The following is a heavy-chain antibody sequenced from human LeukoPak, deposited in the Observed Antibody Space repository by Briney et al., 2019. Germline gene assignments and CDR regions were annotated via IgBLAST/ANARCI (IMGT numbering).Heavy chain of an antibody. V-gene: IGHV1-2*02. CDR2: INPNSGGT. CDR1: GYTFTGYY. J-gene: IGHJ5*02. CDR3: ARDLRPGYCSSTSCSPPNWFDP. D-gene: IGHD2-2*01. Sequence: ASVKVSCKASGYTFTGYYMHWVRQAPGQGLEWMGWINPNSGGTNYAQKFQGRVTMTRDTSISTAYMELSRLRSDDTAVYYCARDLRPGYCSSTSCSPPNWFDPWGQGTLVTVSS.